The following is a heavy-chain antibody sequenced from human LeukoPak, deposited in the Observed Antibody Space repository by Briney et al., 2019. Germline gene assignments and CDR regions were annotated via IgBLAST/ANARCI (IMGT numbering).Heavy chain of an antibody. CDR3: ARRATAGSPYYLDY. J-gene: IGHJ4*02. D-gene: IGHD3-10*01. CDR2: MYYSGST. Sequence: PSETPSLTCTVSGGSINGYYWTWIRLPPGKELEWIGYMYYSGSTNYNPSLKSRVTMSVDTPKNQFSLKLSSVTAADTAVYYCARRATAGSPYYLDYWGQGTMVTVSS. CDR1: GGSINGYY. V-gene: IGHV4-59*01.